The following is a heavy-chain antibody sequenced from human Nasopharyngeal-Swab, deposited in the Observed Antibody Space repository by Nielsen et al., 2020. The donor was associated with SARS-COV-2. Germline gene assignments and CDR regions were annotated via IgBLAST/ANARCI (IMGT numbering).Heavy chain of an antibody. D-gene: IGHD6-13*01. Sequence: ASVKVSCKASGYTFTSYYMHWVRQAPGQGLEWMGIINPSGGSTSYAQKFQGRVTMTRDTSTSTVYMELSSLRSEDTAVYYCARDKAAPFRYYYYGMDVWGQGTTVTVSS. V-gene: IGHV1-46*01. CDR2: INPSGGST. CDR1: GYTFTSYY. J-gene: IGHJ6*02. CDR3: ARDKAAPFRYYYYGMDV.